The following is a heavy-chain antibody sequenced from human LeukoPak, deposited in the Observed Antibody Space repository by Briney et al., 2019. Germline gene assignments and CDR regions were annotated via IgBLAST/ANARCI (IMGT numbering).Heavy chain of an antibody. Sequence: GRSLRLPCAASGFTFSSYYMNWVRQAPGKGLELVSSISGNTNHLYYADSVKGRFTISRDNAKNSLYLQMNSVRAEDTAVYYCARDQYVATIGHDSWGQGTLVTVSS. V-gene: IGHV3-21*01. CDR1: GFTFSSYY. CDR2: ISGNTNHL. D-gene: IGHD5-24*01. J-gene: IGHJ5*01. CDR3: ARDQYVATIGHDS.